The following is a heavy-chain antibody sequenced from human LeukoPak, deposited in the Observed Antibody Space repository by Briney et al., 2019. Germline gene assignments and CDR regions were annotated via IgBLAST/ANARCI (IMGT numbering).Heavy chain of an antibody. J-gene: IGHJ4*02. V-gene: IGHV3-30*18. Sequence: RGSLRLSCAASGFTVNSNYMSWVRQAPGKGLEWVAVISYDGSNKYYADSVKGRFTISRDNSKNTLYLQMNSLRAEDTAVYYCAKDHQYYFDYWGQGTLVTVSS. CDR1: GFTVNSNY. D-gene: IGHD2-2*01. CDR3: AKDHQYYFDY. CDR2: ISYDGSNK.